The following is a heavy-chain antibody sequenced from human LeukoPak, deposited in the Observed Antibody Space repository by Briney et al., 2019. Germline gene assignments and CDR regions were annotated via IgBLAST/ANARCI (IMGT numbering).Heavy chain of an antibody. Sequence: SETLSLTCAVYGGSFSGYYWSWIRQPPGKGLEWIGEINHSGSTNYNPSLKSRVTISVDTSKNQFSLKLSSVTAADTAVYYCARGKNDDIVVVPAGLYTRNDWNYLDYWGQGTLVTVSS. CDR2: INHSGST. D-gene: IGHD2-2*01. CDR3: ARGKNDDIVVVPAGLYTRNDWNYLDY. CDR1: GGSFSGYY. V-gene: IGHV4-34*01. J-gene: IGHJ4*02.